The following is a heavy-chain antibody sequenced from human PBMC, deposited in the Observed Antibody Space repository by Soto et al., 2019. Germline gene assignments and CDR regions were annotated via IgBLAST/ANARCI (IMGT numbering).Heavy chain of an antibody. CDR3: AARSSNYYYYGMDV. CDR1: VFTFTSSA. D-gene: IGHD6-6*01. CDR2: IVVGSGNT. J-gene: IGHJ6*02. Sequence: ASVKVSCKASVFTFTSSAVQWVRQARGQRLEWIGWIVVGSGNTNYAQKFQERVTITRDMSTSTAYMELSSLRSEDTAVYYCAARSSNYYYYGMDVWGQGTTVTVSS. V-gene: IGHV1-58*01.